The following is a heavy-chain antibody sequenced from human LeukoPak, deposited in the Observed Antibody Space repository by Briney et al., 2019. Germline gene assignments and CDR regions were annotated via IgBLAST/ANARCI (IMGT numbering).Heavy chain of an antibody. J-gene: IGHJ4*02. CDR1: GYSISSDYY. D-gene: IGHD1-1*01. CDR2: SYYSGST. CDR3: ARGNDYFDY. V-gene: IGHV4-38-2*02. Sequence: SETLSLTCIVSGYSISSDYYWGCIRQPPGKGLEWIGYSYYSGSTYYNPSLKSRVTISVDSSKNQFSLRLNSVTAADTAVYYCARGNDYFDYWGQGTLVTVSS.